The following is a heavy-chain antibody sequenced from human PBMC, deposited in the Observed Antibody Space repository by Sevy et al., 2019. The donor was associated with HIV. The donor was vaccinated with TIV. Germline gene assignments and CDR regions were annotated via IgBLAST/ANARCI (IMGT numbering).Heavy chain of an antibody. Sequence: GGSLRLSCAASGFTFDDYTMHWVRQAPGKGLEWVSLISWDGGSTYYADSVKGRFTISRDNSKNSLYLQMNSLRTEDTALYYCAKVGRGGMYQPNGGYFDYWGQGTLVTVSS. CDR1: GFTFDDYT. J-gene: IGHJ4*02. V-gene: IGHV3-43*01. CDR3: AKVGRGGMYQPNGGYFDY. CDR2: ISWDGGST. D-gene: IGHD2-2*01.